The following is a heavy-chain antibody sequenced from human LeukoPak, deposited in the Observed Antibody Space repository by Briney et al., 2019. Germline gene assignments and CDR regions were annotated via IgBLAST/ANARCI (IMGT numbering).Heavy chain of an antibody. CDR1: GYTFTGYY. J-gene: IGHJ6*03. CDR3: ARGEYDFWSGYPYYMDV. CDR2: INPSGGST. Sequence: ASVKVSCKASGYTFTGYYMHWVRQAPGQGLEWMGIINPSGGSTSYAQRFQGRVTMTRDMSTSTVYMELSSLRSEDTAVYYCARGEYDFWSGYPYYMDVWGKGTTVTVSS. D-gene: IGHD3-3*01. V-gene: IGHV1-46*01.